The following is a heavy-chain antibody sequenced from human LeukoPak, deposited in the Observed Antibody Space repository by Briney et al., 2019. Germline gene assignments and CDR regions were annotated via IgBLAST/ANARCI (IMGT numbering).Heavy chain of an antibody. V-gene: IGHV1-69*13. CDR3: ARLGYCSSTSCPPRGD. Sequence: ASVKVSCKASGYTFTGYYIHWVRQAPGQGLEWMGGIIPIFGTANYAQKFQGRVTITADESTSTAYMELSSLRSEDTAVYYCARLGYCSSTSCPPRGDWGQGTLVTVSS. CDR2: IIPIFGTA. D-gene: IGHD2-2*01. CDR1: GYTFTGYY. J-gene: IGHJ4*02.